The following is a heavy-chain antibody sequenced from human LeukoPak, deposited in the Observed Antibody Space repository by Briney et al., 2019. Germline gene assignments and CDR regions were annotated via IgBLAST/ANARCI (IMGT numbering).Heavy chain of an antibody. Sequence: SGPTLVNPTQTLTLTCTFSGFSLSTSGMCVSWIRQPPGKALEWLARIDWDDDKYYSTSLKTRLTISMDTSKNQVVLTMTNMDPVDTATYYCARIGIAAAGDHYYFDYWGQGTLVTVSS. D-gene: IGHD6-13*01. CDR2: IDWDDDK. V-gene: IGHV2-70*11. CDR1: GFSLSTSGMC. CDR3: ARIGIAAAGDHYYFDY. J-gene: IGHJ4*02.